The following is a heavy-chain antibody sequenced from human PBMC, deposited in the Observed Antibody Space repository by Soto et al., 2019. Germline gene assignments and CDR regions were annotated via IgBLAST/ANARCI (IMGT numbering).Heavy chain of an antibody. J-gene: IGHJ4*02. D-gene: IGHD6-13*01. CDR3: AKDESSIFDY. Sequence: GGSLRLSCTATGFTFSSDAVNWVRQTPGKGLEWVSAISGSGGSTYYADSVKGRFTISRDNSKNTLYLQMNSLRAEDTAVYYCAKDESSIFDYWGQGTLVTVSS. CDR2: ISGSGGST. V-gene: IGHV3-23*01. CDR1: GFTFSSDA.